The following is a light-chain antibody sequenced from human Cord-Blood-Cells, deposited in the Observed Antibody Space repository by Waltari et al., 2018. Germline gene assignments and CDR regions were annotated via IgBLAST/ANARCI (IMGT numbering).Light chain of an antibody. V-gene: IGLV2-14*03. J-gene: IGLJ1*01. Sequence: QSALTQPASVSGSPGHSITIYCTGTSSYVGGYNYASWYQQHPGKAPKLMIYDGSNRPSGVSNRFSGSKSGNTASLTISGLQAEDEADYYCSSYTSSSSYVFGTGTKVTVL. CDR2: DGS. CDR1: SSYVGGYNY. CDR3: SSYTSSSSYV.